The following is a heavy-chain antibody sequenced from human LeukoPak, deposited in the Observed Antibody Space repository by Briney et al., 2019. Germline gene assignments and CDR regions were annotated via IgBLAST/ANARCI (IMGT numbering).Heavy chain of an antibody. CDR2: IYYSGST. Sequence: SETLSLTCTVSGGSISSYYWSWIGQPPGKGLEWIGYIYYSGSTNYNPSLKSRVTISVDTSKNQFSLKLSSVTAADTAVYYCARDDTSSGWVFWFDPWGQGTLVTVSS. D-gene: IGHD6-19*01. CDR3: ARDDTSSGWVFWFDP. V-gene: IGHV4-59*01. J-gene: IGHJ5*02. CDR1: GGSISSYY.